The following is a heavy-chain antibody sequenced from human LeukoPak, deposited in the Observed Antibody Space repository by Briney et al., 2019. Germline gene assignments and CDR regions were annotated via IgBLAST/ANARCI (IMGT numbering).Heavy chain of an antibody. CDR2: IDPSNSYI. V-gene: IGHV5-10-1*01. D-gene: IGHD3-9*01. CDR1: GYNFTNYW. J-gene: IGHJ4*02. CDR3: ARHADYHILTGFDY. Sequence: GESLKISCKGSGYNFTNYWISWVRQMPGKGLEWMGRIDPSNSYINYSLPFQGHVTISADRSISTAYLQWNSLKASDTAMYYCARHADYHILTGFDYWGQGTLVTVS.